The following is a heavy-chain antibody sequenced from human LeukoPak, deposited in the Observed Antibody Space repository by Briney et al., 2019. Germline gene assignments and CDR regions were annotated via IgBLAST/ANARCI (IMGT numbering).Heavy chain of an antibody. CDR3: ARDPLRSMVRNIDY. CDR1: GYTFTGYY. D-gene: IGHD3-10*01. V-gene: IGHV1-2*02. Sequence: ASVTVSCKASGYTFTGYYMHWVRQAPGQGLEWMGWINPNSGGTNYAQKFQGRVTMTRDKSINTAYMELSRLRSDDTAVYYCARDPLRSMVRNIDYWGQGTLVTVSS. J-gene: IGHJ4*02. CDR2: INPNSGGT.